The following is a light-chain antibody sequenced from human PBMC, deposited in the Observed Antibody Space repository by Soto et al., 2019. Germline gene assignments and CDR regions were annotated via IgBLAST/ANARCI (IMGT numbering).Light chain of an antibody. V-gene: IGKV1-5*03. J-gene: IGKJ2*01. CDR3: QQYNSYSYT. CDR2: KAS. CDR1: QSISSW. Sequence: DIQMTQSPSTLSASVGDRVTITCRASQSISSWLAWYQQKPGKAPKLLIYKASSLESGVPSRFSGSGSGTELTLTISSLQPDDFAIYYCQQYNSYSYTFGQGTKLEIK.